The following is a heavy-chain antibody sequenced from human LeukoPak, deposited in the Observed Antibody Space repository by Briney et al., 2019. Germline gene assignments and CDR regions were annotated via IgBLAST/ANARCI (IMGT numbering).Heavy chain of an antibody. CDR1: GGSISSYY. J-gene: IGHJ6*02. V-gene: IGHV4-59*12. D-gene: IGHD2-2*01. CDR2: IYYSGST. CDR3: ARDRYCSSTSCQYYYYYYGMDV. Sequence: SETLSLTCTVSGGSISSYYWSWIRQPPGKGLEWIGYIYYSGSTNYNPSLKSRVTISVDTSKNQFSLKLSSVTAADTAVYYCARDRYCSSTSCQYYYYYYGMDVWGQGTTVTVSS.